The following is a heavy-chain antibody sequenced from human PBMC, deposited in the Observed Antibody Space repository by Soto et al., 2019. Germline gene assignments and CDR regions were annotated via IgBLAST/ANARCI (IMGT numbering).Heavy chain of an antibody. Sequence: GGSLRLSCAASGFIFSSYNMNWVRQAPGKGLEWVSPISSSSSYIYYADSVKGRFTISRDNAKNSLYLQMNSLRAEDTAVYYCARDRYYDILTGYLYYFDYWGQGTLVTVSS. J-gene: IGHJ4*02. CDR2: ISSSSSYI. D-gene: IGHD3-9*01. CDR1: GFIFSSYN. V-gene: IGHV3-21*01. CDR3: ARDRYYDILTGYLYYFDY.